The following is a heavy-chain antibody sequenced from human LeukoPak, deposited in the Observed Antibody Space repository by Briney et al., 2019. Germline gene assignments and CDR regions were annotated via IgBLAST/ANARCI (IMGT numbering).Heavy chain of an antibody. J-gene: IGHJ5*02. D-gene: IGHD6-19*01. CDR1: GYSISSGYY. V-gene: IGHV4-38-2*01. Sequence: SETLSLTCAVSGYSISSGYYWGWIRQPPGKGLEWIGSIYYSGSTYYNPSLKSRVTISVDTSKNQFSLKLSSVTAADTAVYYCARRESGSENWFDPWGQGTLVTVSS. CDR3: ARRESGSENWFDP. CDR2: IYYSGST.